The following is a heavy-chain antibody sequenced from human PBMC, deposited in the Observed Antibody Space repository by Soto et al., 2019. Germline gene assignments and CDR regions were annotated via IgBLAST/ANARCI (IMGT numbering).Heavy chain of an antibody. D-gene: IGHD3-9*01. V-gene: IGHV1-18*01. J-gene: IGHJ6*02. CDR2: ISAYNGNT. CDR3: ARESRRDILTGYYNYYGMEV. Sequence: ASVKVSCKASGYTFTRYGISWVRQTPVQELEWMGWISAYNGNTNYAQKLQGRVTMTTDTSTSTAYMELRSLRSDDTAVYYCARESRRDILTGYYNYYGMEVWGPGTTVTVSS. CDR1: GYTFTRYG.